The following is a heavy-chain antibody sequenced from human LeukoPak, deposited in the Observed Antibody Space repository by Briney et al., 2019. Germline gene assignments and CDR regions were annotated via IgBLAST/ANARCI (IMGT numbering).Heavy chain of an antibody. CDR3: AKCVYSVTTVIFDY. CDR1: GFTFSSYG. J-gene: IGHJ4*02. V-gene: IGHV3-30*18. CDR2: ISYDGSNK. D-gene: IGHD4-17*01. Sequence: GGSLRLSCAASGFTFSSYGMHWVRQAPGKGLEWVAVISYDGSNKYYADSVKGRFTISRDNSKNTLYLQMNSLRAEDTAVYYCAKCVYSVTTVIFDYWGQGTLVTVSS.